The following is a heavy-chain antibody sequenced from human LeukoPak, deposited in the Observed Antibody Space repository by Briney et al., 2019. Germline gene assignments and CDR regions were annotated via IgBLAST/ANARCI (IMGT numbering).Heavy chain of an antibody. CDR2: IWYDGSNK. CDR3: AREDPEAVIDY. Sequence: QSGGSLRLSCAASGFTFSSYGMHWVRQAPGKGLEWVAVIWYDGSNKYYADSVKGRFTISRDNSKNTLYLQMNSLRAEDTAVYYCAREDPEAVIDYWGQGTLVTVSS. V-gene: IGHV3-33*01. J-gene: IGHJ4*02. CDR1: GFTFSSYG. D-gene: IGHD1-14*01.